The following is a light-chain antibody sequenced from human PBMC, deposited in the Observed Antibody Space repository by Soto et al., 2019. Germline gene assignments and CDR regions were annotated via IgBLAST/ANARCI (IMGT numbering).Light chain of an antibody. CDR2: NNN. CDR1: SSNIGSNN. CDR3: AAWDDGLNAWV. Sequence: QSVLTQPPSASGTPGQRVTISCSGTSSNIGSNNVNWYQQLPGTAPKLLIYNNNQRPSGVPDRFSGSKSATSASLAISGLQSEDEADYYCAAWDDGLNAWVFGGGTKLTVL. J-gene: IGLJ3*02. V-gene: IGLV1-44*01.